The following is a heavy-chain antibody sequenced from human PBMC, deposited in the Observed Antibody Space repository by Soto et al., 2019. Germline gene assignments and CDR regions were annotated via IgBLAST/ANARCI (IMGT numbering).Heavy chain of an antibody. CDR3: AKDAISGDGIWLMDS. V-gene: IGHV3-23*01. CDR1: GFTFRNFA. CDR2: LLRSGSTT. J-gene: IGHJ4*02. Sequence: EVQLLESGGGLVQPGGSLRLSCAASGFTFRNFAMTWARQAPGKGLEWVAGLLRSGSTTYYADSVKGRFTISSDISAISLYLQMDNLRAEDTAVYYCAKDAISGDGIWLMDSWGQGTVVTVSS. D-gene: IGHD2-21*02.